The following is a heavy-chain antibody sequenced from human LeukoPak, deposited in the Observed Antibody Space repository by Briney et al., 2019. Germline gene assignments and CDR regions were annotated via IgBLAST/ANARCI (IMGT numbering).Heavy chain of an antibody. V-gene: IGHV4-39*01. D-gene: IGHD6-13*01. J-gene: IGHJ5*02. Sequence: PSETLSLTCTVSGGSISSSSYYWGWIRQPPGKGLEWIGSIYYSGSTYYNPSLKSRVTISVDTSKNQFSLKLSSVTAADTAVYYCARRPLEQQLDWFDPWGQGTLVTVSS. CDR1: GGSISSSSYY. CDR2: IYYSGST. CDR3: ARRPLEQQLDWFDP.